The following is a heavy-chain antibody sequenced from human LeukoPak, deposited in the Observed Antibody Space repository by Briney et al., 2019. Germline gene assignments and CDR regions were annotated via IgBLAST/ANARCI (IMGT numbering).Heavy chain of an antibody. CDR3: ARGAIQLRLFDY. J-gene: IGHJ4*02. CDR1: GGSISSGDCY. V-gene: IGHV4-30-4*01. CDR2: IYYSGST. Sequence: SQTLSLTCTVSGGSISSGDCYWSWIRQPPGKGLEWIGYIYYSGSTYYNPSLKSRVTISVDTSKNQFSLKLSSVTAADTAVYYCARGAIQLRLFDYWGQGTLVTVSS. D-gene: IGHD5-18*01.